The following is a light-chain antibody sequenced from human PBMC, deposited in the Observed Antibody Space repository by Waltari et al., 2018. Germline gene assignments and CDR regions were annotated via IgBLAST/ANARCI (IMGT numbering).Light chain of an antibody. CDR3: SSYSSTTASGV. V-gene: IGLV2-23*01. Sequence: QSALTQPASVSGSPGQSITISCTGTSSDVGSYNRVSWYQQHPGKAPKLMIYEANKRPSGVSTRFSGSKSGNTASLTISGLQAEDEADYYCSSYSSTTASGVFGGGTKLTVL. CDR1: SSDVGSYNR. J-gene: IGLJ3*02. CDR2: EAN.